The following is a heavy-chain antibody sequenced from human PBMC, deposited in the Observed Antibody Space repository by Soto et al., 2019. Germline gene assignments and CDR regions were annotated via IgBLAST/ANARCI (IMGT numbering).Heavy chain of an antibody. CDR2: IKQDGSEK. J-gene: IGHJ3*02. Sequence: PGGSLRLSCAASEFTFSSYWMSWVRQAPGKGLEWVANIKQDGSEKYYVDSVKGRFTISRDNAKNSLYLQMNGLRAEDTAVYYCARDSSSWSRAFDIWGQGXMVTVSS. D-gene: IGHD6-13*01. V-gene: IGHV3-7*01. CDR1: EFTFSSYW. CDR3: ARDSSSWSRAFDI.